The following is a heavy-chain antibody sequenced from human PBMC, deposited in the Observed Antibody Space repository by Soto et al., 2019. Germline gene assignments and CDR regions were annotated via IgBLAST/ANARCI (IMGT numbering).Heavy chain of an antibody. Sequence: PWETLSLTCTVSGCSITSSSYYWGWIRQPPGKGLEWIGSIYYSGSTHYNPSHKSRVTISVDTSKNQFSLKLSSVTAADTAVYYCARIYYGSVFDYWGQGTLVTVS. CDR1: GCSITSSSYY. CDR3: ARIYYGSVFDY. J-gene: IGHJ4*02. V-gene: IGHV4-39*01. D-gene: IGHD3-22*01. CDR2: IYYSGST.